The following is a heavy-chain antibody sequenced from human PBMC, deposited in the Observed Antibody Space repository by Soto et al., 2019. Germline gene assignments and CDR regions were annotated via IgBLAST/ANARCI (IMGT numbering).Heavy chain of an antibody. V-gene: IGHV1-8*01. Sequence: QVQLVQSGAEVKKPGASVKVSCKASGNPSPSYNINWGQQATDQGFEWMGWMNPNIGNTGYAQKFQGRVTMTRNTSISTAYMELSSLRSEDTAVCYCARGHSVNNWFDPWGQGTLVTVSS. J-gene: IGHJ5*02. CDR3: ARGHSVNNWFDP. CDR2: MNPNIGNT. CDR1: GNPSPSYN.